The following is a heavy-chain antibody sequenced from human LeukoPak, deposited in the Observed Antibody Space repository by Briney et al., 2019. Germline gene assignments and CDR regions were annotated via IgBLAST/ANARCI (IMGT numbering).Heavy chain of an antibody. CDR1: GGSISSYY. J-gene: IGHJ3*02. CDR2: IYTSGST. V-gene: IGHV4-4*07. Sequence: SQTLSLTCGVSGGSISSYYWSWIRQPAGKGLEWIGRIYTSGSTNYNPSLKSRVTMSVDTSKNQFSLKLSSVTAADTAVYYCVRVYYDFWSGYSANAFDIWGQGTMVTVSS. D-gene: IGHD3-3*01. CDR3: VRVYYDFWSGYSANAFDI.